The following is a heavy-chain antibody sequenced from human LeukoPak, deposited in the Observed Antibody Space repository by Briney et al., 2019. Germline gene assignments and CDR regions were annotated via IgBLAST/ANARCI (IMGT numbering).Heavy chain of an antibody. CDR1: GGSFSGYY. J-gene: IGHJ6*02. V-gene: IGHV4-34*01. CDR2: INHSGST. CDR3: ARAHGSGSYMGMDV. D-gene: IGHD3-10*01. Sequence: SETLSLTCAVYGGSFSGYYWSWIRQPPGKGLEWIGEINHSGSTNYNPSLKSRVTISVDASKNQFPLKLSSVTAADTAVYYCARAHGSGSYMGMDVWGQGTTVTVSS.